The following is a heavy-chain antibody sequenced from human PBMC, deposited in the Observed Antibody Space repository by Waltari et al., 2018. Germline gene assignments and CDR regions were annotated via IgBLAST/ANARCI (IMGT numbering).Heavy chain of an antibody. CDR3: AARDGDWNDY. D-gene: IGHD1-1*01. CDR2: ISGDGNNK. CDR1: GFDFSGFD. Sequence: QVQLVQSGGGGVVPPGRSRRRSCAASGFDFSGFDMHWLRQAPGKGLEWVAVISGDGNNKKYTDSVKGRFTISRDNSKNTLYVQMDSLTTEDTAVYFCAARDGDWNDYWGQGIMVTVSS. V-gene: IGHV3-30-3*01. J-gene: IGHJ4*02.